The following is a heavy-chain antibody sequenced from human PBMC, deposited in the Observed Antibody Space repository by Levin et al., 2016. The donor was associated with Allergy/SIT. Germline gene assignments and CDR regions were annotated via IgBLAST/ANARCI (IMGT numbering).Heavy chain of an antibody. CDR3: ASEGRVAANYYYYGMDV. CDR2: IYYSGST. V-gene: IGHV4-39*01. J-gene: IGHJ6*02. CDR1: GGSISSSSYY. D-gene: IGHD2-15*01. Sequence: LRLSCTVSGGSISSSSYYWGWIRQPPGKGLEWIGSIYYSGSTYYNPSLKSRVTISVDTSKNQFSLKLSSVTAADTAVYYCASEGRVAANYYYYGMDVWGQGTTVTVSS.